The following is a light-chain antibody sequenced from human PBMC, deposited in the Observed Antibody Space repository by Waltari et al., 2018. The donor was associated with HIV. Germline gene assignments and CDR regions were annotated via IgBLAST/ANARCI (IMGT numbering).Light chain of an antibody. CDR3: AAWDDILSGWV. V-gene: IGLV1-47*01. CDR1: SDNVGNT. CDR2: RDN. J-gene: IGLJ3*02. Sequence: QSVLPQPPSASGTPGQRVTTSRSGSSDNVGNTVYGYQQLPGTAPKVLIYRDNQRPSGVPDRFSGSRSGTSASLDVSGLRSEDEANYFCAAWDDILSGWVFGGGTKLTVL.